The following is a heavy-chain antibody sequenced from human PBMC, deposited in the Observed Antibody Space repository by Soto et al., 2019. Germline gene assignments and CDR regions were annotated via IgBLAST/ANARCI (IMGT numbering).Heavy chain of an antibody. CDR3: ARLNQEDHNKNRDGFDP. V-gene: IGHV4-39*01. D-gene: IGHD1-20*01. J-gene: IGHJ5*02. Sequence: SETLSLTCTVSGGSISSGSSYWAWLLQPAGSGLEWIGLMSYGGTAYYSESLKSRGTMSVDTSTNQFSLRLSSVTAADTAVYFCARLNQEDHNKNRDGFDPWGQGSLLTVSS. CDR1: GGSISSGSSY. CDR2: MSYGGTA.